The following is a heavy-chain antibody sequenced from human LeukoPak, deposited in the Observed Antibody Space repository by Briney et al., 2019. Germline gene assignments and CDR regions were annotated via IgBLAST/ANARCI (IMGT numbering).Heavy chain of an antibody. V-gene: IGHV3-66*01. CDR2: IYSGGST. Sequence: GGSLRLSCAASGFTVSSNYMSWVRQAPGKGLEWVSVIYSGGSTYYADSVKGRFTISRDNSKNTLYLQMNSLRAEDTAVYYCARGSRSSGWYPYVWGQGTTVTVSS. CDR3: ARGSRSSGWYPYV. CDR1: GFTVSSNY. J-gene: IGHJ6*02. D-gene: IGHD6-19*01.